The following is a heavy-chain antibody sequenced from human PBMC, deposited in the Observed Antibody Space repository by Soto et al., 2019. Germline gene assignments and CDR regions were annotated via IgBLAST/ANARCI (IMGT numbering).Heavy chain of an antibody. CDR3: ARHYRHYYDSSGRAEYFQH. Sequence: QLQLQESGPGLVKPSETLSLTCTVSGGSISSSSYYWGWIRQPPTKGLEWIGSIDYSGSTYYRPSLKSRVTMSVDTSKNQFSLKLSSVTAADTAVYYCARHYRHYYDSSGRAEYFQHWGQGTLVTVSS. V-gene: IGHV4-39*01. CDR2: IDYSGST. D-gene: IGHD3-22*01. CDR1: GGSISSSSYY. J-gene: IGHJ1*01.